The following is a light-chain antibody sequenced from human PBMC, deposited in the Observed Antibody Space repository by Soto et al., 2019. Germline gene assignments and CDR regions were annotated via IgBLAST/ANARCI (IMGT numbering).Light chain of an antibody. V-gene: IGLV2-14*01. J-gene: IGLJ1*01. CDR3: SSYTTSSPLV. Sequence: QSALTQPASVSGSPGQSITISCTGTSSDVGGFNYVSWYQQHPGKAPKLVIYEVSNRPSGISNRVSGSKSGNTASLTRSGLQAEDEADYYCSSYTTSSPLVFGTGTKLTVL. CDR1: SSDVGGFNY. CDR2: EVS.